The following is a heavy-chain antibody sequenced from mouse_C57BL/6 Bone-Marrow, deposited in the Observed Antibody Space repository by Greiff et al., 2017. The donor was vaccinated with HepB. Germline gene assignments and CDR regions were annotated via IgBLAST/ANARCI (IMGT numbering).Heavy chain of an antibody. CDR2: ISDGGSYT. D-gene: IGHD3-3*01. V-gene: IGHV5-4*01. CDR3: AREGGQDY. J-gene: IGHJ2*01. Sequence: VQLKESGGGLVKPGGSLKLSCAASGFTFSSYAMSWVRQTPEKRLEWVATISDGGSYTYYPDNVKGRFTISRDNAKNNLYLQMSHLKSEDTAMYYCAREGGQDYWGQGTTLTVSS. CDR1: GFTFSSYA.